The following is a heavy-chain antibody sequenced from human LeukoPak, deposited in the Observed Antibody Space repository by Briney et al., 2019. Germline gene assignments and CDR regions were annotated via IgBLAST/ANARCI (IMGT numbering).Heavy chain of an antibody. CDR3: ASGGGYYYDSSGYWFDY. V-gene: IGHV1-69*04. J-gene: IGHJ4*02. D-gene: IGHD3-22*01. CDR2: IIPIFGIA. CDR1: GGSFSSYA. Sequence: ASVKVSCKASGGSFSSYAISWVRQAPGLGLEWMGRIIPIFGIANYAQKFQGRVTITADKSTSTAYMELSSLRSEDTAVYYCASGGGYYYDSSGYWFDYWGQGTLVTVSS.